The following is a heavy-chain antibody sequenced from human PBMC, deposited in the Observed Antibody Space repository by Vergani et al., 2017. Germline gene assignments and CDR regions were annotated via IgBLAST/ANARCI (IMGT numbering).Heavy chain of an antibody. CDR2: INPSGGST. Sequence: QVQLVQSGAAVKKPGASVKVSCKASGYTFTSYYMHWVRQAPGQGLEWMGIINPSGGSTSYAQKFQGRVTITRETSTSTVYMELSSLRSEDTAVYYCAIDLKGQQLYYWGQGTLVTVSS. J-gene: IGHJ4*02. V-gene: IGHV1-46*01. CDR3: AIDLKGQQLYY. CDR1: GYTFTSYY. D-gene: IGHD6-13*01.